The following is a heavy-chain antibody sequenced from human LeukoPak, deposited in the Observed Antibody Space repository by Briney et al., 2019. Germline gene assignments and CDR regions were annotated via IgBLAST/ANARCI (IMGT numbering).Heavy chain of an antibody. CDR3: ARGRYCSADICSGGDAFDI. CDR1: GGSINNYY. CDR2: IYTRGST. Sequence: SETLSLTCTVSGGSINNYYWSWIRQPAGKGLEWIGRIYTRGSTNYIPSLKSRVTMSVDTSKNQFSLKLSSVTAADTAVYYCARGRYCSADICSGGDAFDIWGQGTMVSVSS. J-gene: IGHJ3*02. D-gene: IGHD2-15*01. V-gene: IGHV4-4*07.